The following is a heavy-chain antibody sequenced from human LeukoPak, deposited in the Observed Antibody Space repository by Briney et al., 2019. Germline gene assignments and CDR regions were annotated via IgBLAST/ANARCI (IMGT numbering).Heavy chain of an antibody. D-gene: IGHD5-12*01. CDR2: IYYSGST. J-gene: IGHJ4*02. CDR1: GGSFSGYY. V-gene: IGHV4-59*12. CDR3: ARDARDRYGGYAFGY. Sequence: SETLSLTCAVYGGSFSGYYWSWIRQPPGKGLEWIGYIYYSGSTNYNPSLKSRVTISVDTSKNQFSLKLSSVTAADTAVYYCARDARDRYGGYAFGYWGQGTLVTVSS.